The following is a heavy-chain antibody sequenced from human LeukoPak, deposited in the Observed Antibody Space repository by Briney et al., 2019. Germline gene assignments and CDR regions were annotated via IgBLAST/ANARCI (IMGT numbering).Heavy chain of an antibody. D-gene: IGHD4-17*01. CDR3: ARGLYATVGYGDYYYFDY. CDR1: GFTFSSYW. V-gene: IGHV3-7*01. Sequence: PGGSLRLSCAVSGFTFSSYWMSWVRQAPGKGLEWVANIKQDGSEKYYVDSVKGRFTISRDNAKNSLYLQMNSLRAEDTAVYYCARGLYATVGYGDYYYFDYWGQGTLVTVSS. CDR2: IKQDGSEK. J-gene: IGHJ4*02.